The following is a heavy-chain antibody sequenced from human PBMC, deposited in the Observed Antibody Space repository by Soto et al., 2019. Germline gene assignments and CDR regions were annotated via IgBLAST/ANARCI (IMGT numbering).Heavy chain of an antibody. CDR2: TKPDETET. CDR3: ATIGDVTFHY. V-gene: IGHV3-7*02. J-gene: IGHJ4*02. CDR1: GLAFSTYW. D-gene: IGHD4-4*01. Sequence: ESGGGLVQPGGSLRLSCPTSGLAFSTYWMAWVRQAPGKGLEWVGNTKPDETETYYAGSVEGRFTISRDNAKSSLYLQMDSLRVEDTAVYYCATIGDVTFHYWGQGTPVTVSS.